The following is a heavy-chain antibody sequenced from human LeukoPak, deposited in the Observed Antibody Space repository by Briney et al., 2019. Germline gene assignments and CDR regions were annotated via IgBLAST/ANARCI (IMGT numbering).Heavy chain of an antibody. D-gene: IGHD6-6*01. Sequence: SETLSLTCTVSGSSISSYYWSWIRQPPGKGLEWIGYIYYSGSTNYNPSLKSRVTISVDTSKNQFSLKLSSVTAADTAVYYCARVKSSSWFDPWGQGTLVTVSS. CDR3: ARVKSSSWFDP. CDR1: GSSISSYY. J-gene: IGHJ5*02. CDR2: IYYSGST. V-gene: IGHV4-59*01.